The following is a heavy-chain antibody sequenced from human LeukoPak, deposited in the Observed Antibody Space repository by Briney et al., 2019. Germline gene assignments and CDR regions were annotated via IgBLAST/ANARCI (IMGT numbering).Heavy chain of an antibody. CDR2: ISSSSTYR. V-gene: IGHV3-21*01. J-gene: IGHJ3*02. Sequence: GGPLRLSCAASGFAFSSYSMNWVRQAPGKGLEWVSSISSSSTYRYYADSLKGRFTISRDNAKNSLSLQMNSLRAEDTAVHYCARDTHCSSTSCYNAFDIWGQGTMVTVSS. CDR3: ARDTHCSSTSCYNAFDI. D-gene: IGHD2-2*02. CDR1: GFAFSSYS.